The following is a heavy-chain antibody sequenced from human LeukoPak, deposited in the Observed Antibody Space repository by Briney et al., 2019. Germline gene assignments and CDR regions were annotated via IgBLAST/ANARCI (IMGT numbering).Heavy chain of an antibody. V-gene: IGHV1-58*01. J-gene: IGHJ4*02. CDR1: GFTFTSSA. CDR3: AAESGGSGCFFDY. Sequence: SVKVSCKASGFTFTSSAVQWVRQARGQRLELIGWIVVGSGNTNYAQKFQERVTITRDMSTSTAYMELSSLRSEDTAVYYCAAESGGSGCFFDYWGQGTLVTVSS. CDR2: IVVGSGNT. D-gene: IGHD6-19*01.